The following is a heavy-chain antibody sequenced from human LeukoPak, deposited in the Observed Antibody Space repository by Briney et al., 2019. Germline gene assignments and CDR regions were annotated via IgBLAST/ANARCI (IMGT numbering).Heavy chain of an antibody. D-gene: IGHD2-21*01. V-gene: IGHV4-59*01. CDR2: IYYSGST. CDR1: GGSISSYY. Sequence: SETLSLTCTVSGGSISSYYWSWIRQPPGKGLEWIGYIYYSGSTNYNPSLKSRVTISVDTSKNQFSLKLSSVTAADTAVYYCARTYCGGDCYDYWGQGTLVTPSS. CDR3: ARTYCGGDCYDY. J-gene: IGHJ4*02.